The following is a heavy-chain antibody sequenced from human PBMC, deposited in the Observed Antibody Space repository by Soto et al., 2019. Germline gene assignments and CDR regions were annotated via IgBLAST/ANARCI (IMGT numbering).Heavy chain of an antibody. V-gene: IGHV4-31*03. D-gene: IGHD2-15*01. Sequence: QVQLQESGPGLVKPSQTLSLTCTVSGGSISSGGYYWSWIRQHPGKGLEWIGYIYYSGSNYYNPSLKSRVPISVDTSKNQFSLKLSSVTAADTAVYYCARGGLGYCSGGSCYSAELSRYYYGMDVWGQGTTVTVSS. CDR2: IYYSGSN. CDR3: ARGGLGYCSGGSCYSAELSRYYYGMDV. CDR1: GGSISSGGYY. J-gene: IGHJ6*02.